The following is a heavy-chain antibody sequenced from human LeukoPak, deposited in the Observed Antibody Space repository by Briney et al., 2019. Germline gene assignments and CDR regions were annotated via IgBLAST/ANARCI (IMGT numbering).Heavy chain of an antibody. J-gene: IGHJ6*03. Sequence: SESLSLTCTVSGGSISYFYWSWIRQPAGKGLEWIGRIYTSGSTNYNPSLKSRVTMSVDTSKKQFSLKLSSVTAADTAVYYCARVRGSSGSYEYYHYMDVWGKGTTVTISS. CDR2: IYTSGST. CDR1: GGSISYFY. V-gene: IGHV4-4*07. CDR3: ARVRGSSGSYEYYHYMDV. D-gene: IGHD1-26*01.